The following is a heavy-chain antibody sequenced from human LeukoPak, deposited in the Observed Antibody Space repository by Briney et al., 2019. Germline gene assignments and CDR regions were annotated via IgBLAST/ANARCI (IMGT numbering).Heavy chain of an antibody. CDR3: ARDHYHKIHSVMVAAPDY. CDR2: INPNGGGT. Sequence: GASVKVSCKASGYTFTGYYIHWVRQAPGQGLEWMGWINPNGGGTNYAQKFQGRVTMTRDTSISTAYMELSRLRSDDTAVYYCARDHYHKIHSVMVAAPDYWGQGTLVIVSS. J-gene: IGHJ4*02. V-gene: IGHV1-2*02. D-gene: IGHD2-21*02. CDR1: GYTFTGYY.